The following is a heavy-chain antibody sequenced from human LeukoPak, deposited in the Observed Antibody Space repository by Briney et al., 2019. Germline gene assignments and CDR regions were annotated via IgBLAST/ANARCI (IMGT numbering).Heavy chain of an antibody. V-gene: IGHV1-2*02. CDR1: GYTFTGYY. J-gene: IGHJ4*02. CDR2: INPNSGGT. D-gene: IGHD3-10*01. Sequence: ASVKVSCKASGYTFTGYYMHWVRQAPGQGLEWMGWINPNSGGTNYAQKFQGRVTMTRDTSISTAYMELSRLRSDDTAVYYCARDQTPTYYYGSGSFDYWGQGTLVTVSS. CDR3: ARDQTPTYYYGSGSFDY.